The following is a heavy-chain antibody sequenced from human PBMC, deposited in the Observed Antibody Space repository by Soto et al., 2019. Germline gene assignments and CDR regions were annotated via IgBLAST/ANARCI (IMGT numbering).Heavy chain of an antibody. J-gene: IGHJ4*02. CDR3: ANRANYIEDATNY. D-gene: IGHD5-12*01. Sequence: EVQLLESGGGLVQPGGSLRLSCAASGFTFSSYAMSWVRQAPGKGLEWVSAISGSGGSTYYADSVKGRFTISRDHSKNTLYLQMNSLRAEDTAVYYCANRANYIEDATNYWGQGTLVTVSS. CDR2: ISGSGGST. V-gene: IGHV3-23*01. CDR1: GFTFSSYA.